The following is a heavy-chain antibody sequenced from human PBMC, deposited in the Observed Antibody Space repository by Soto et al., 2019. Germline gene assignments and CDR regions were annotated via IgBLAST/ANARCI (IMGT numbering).Heavy chain of an antibody. CDR2: ISYDGSNK. Sequence: GGSLRLSCAASGFTFSSYGMHWVRQAPGKGLEWVAVISYDGSNKYYADSVKGRFTISRDNSKNTLYLQMNSLRAEDTAVYYCAKDGIVVVVAATYYDYYMDVWGKGTTVTVSS. CDR1: GFTFSSYG. CDR3: AKDGIVVVVAATYYDYYMDV. D-gene: IGHD2-15*01. J-gene: IGHJ6*03. V-gene: IGHV3-30*18.